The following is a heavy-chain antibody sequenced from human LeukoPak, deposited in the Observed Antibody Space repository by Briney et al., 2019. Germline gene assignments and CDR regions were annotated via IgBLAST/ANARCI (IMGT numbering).Heavy chain of an antibody. CDR1: GGSFSGYY. CDR3: ARELGYYYDSSGYLNWFDP. Sequence: PSETLSLTCAVYGGSFSGYYWSWIRQPPGKGLEWIGEINHSGSTNYNPSLKSRVTISVDTSKNQFSLKLSSVTAADTAVYYCARELGYYYDSSGYLNWFDPWGQGTLVTVSS. V-gene: IGHV4-34*01. J-gene: IGHJ5*02. D-gene: IGHD3-22*01. CDR2: INHSGST.